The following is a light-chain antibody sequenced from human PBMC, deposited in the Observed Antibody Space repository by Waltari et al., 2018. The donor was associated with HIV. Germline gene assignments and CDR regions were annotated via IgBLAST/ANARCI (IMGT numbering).Light chain of an antibody. CDR2: AAS. V-gene: IGKV1-39*01. J-gene: IGKJ1*01. CDR1: QNISSY. CDR3: LQSSSAPWT. Sequence: DIQMTQSPSSLSASVGDRVTIPCRASQNISSYLSWYQQKPGKGPNLLIYAASSLQSGAPSRFSGSGSGTNFTLTISSLQSDDFATYYCLQSSSAPWTFGHGTKVEVK.